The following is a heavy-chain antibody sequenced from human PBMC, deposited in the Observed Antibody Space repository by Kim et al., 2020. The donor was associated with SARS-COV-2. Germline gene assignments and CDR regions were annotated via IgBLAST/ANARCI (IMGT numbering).Heavy chain of an antibody. CDR2: ISGDGGST. V-gene: IGHV3-43*02. D-gene: IGHD2-21*02. Sequence: GGSLRLSCAASGFTFDDYAMHWVRQAPGKGLEWVSLISGDGGSTYYADSVKGRFTISRDNSKNSLYLQMNSLRTEDTALYYCAKDLAYCGGDCYSGAFDIWGQGTMVTVSS. CDR1: GFTFDDYA. J-gene: IGHJ3*02. CDR3: AKDLAYCGGDCYSGAFDI.